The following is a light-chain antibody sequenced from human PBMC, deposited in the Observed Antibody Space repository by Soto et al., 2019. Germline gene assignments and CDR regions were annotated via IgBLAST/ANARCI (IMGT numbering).Light chain of an antibody. CDR3: SLYTSTTLV. J-gene: IGLJ2*01. Sequence: QSALTQPASVSGSPGQAITISCTGTSSDVGGSNHVSWYQQHPGKAPKLMIYGVSNRPAGISNRVSGSKSGNTASLTISGLQAEDEADYYCSLYTSTTLVFGGGTKVTVL. CDR1: SSDVGGSNH. V-gene: IGLV2-14*01. CDR2: GVS.